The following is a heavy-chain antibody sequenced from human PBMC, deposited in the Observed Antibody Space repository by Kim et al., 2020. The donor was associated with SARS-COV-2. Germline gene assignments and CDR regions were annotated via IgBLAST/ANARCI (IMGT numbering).Heavy chain of an antibody. CDR2: IGGDGRT. CDR1: GFPFTHCP. D-gene: IGHD6-19*01. Sequence: GGSLRLSCVASGFPFTHCPMSWVRQAPGKGLEWVAVIGGDGRTFYADSVKGRFTISRDNSKNTVYLRMNSLRAEDTAVYYCARKGYGSGRADAFGIWGQG. J-gene: IGHJ3*02. CDR3: ARKGYGSGRADAFGI. V-gene: IGHV3-23*01.